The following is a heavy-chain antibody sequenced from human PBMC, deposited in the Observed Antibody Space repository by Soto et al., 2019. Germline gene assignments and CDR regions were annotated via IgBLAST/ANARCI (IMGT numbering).Heavy chain of an antibody. D-gene: IGHD2-15*01. CDR2: IRGFSPYT. CDR1: GFTFRTYT. J-gene: IGHJ6*02. Sequence: PXESLRLSCISSGFTFRTYTMNWVPQAPGKGLEWVSGIRGFSPYTFYAESVKGRFTISRDNAKNSLYLQMNSLRAEDTAVYYCARDRGYDAHDYYYNAMDVWGQGTTVTVSS. CDR3: ARDRGYDAHDYYYNAMDV. V-gene: IGHV3-21*01.